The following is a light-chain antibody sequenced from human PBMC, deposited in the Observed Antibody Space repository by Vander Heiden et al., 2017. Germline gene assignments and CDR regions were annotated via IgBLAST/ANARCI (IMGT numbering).Light chain of an antibody. CDR2: KAS. J-gene: IGKJ1*01. CDR3: QQYNSYSQT. V-gene: IGKV1-5*03. CDR1: QSISSW. Sequence: DIQMTQSPSTLSASVGDRVTITCRASQSISSWLAWYQQRPGKAPKLLIYKASTLESGVPPSFSGSGSGREFTLTISSLQPDDFATYYCQQYNSYSQTFGQGTKVEIK.